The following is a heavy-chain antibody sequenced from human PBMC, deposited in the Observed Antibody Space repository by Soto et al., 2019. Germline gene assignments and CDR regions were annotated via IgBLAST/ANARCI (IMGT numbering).Heavy chain of an antibody. J-gene: IGHJ6*02. CDR3: ATIVVGRQYSYYYGMDV. D-gene: IGHD2-15*01. CDR1: GPSFSGYY. CDR2: INHSGST. Sequence: SETLSLTCALYGPSFSGYYSSWIRQPPGKGLEWIGEINHSGSTNYNPSLKRRATISVDTSKNQFSLKLSSVTAADTAVYYCATIVVGRQYSYYYGMDVWGQGTTVTVSS. V-gene: IGHV4-34*01.